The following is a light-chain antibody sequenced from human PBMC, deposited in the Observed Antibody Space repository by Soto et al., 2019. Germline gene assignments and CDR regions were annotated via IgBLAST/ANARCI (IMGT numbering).Light chain of an antibody. Sequence: DIQMTQSPSSLSASVVNRVTITCLASQSISTYLNWYQKKPGKAPNLLIYDASRLQSGVPSRFSGSGGGTDFTLSISSVQPEDFATYFCQQSYMDPITFGQGTKVDIK. CDR2: DAS. J-gene: IGKJ1*01. CDR1: QSISTY. V-gene: IGKV1-39*01. CDR3: QQSYMDPIT.